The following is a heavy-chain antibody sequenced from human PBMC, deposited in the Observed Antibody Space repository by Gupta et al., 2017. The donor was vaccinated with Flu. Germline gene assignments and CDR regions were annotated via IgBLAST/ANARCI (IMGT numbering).Heavy chain of an antibody. V-gene: IGHV3-48*03. CDR3: ARFSQYYYDSSEAFDI. J-gene: IGHJ3*02. Sequence: EVQLVESGGGLVQPGGSLRLSCAASGFTFSSYEMNWVRQAPGKGLEWVSYISSSGSTIYYADSVKGRFTISRDNAKNSLYLQMNSLRAEDTAVYYCARFSQYYYDSSEAFDIWGQGTMVTVSS. D-gene: IGHD3-22*01. CDR1: GFTFSSYE. CDR2: ISSSGSTI.